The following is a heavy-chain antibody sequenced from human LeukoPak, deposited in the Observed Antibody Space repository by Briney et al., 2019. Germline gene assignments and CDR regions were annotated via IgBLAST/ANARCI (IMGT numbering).Heavy chain of an antibody. D-gene: IGHD3-22*01. CDR1: GFTFSSYS. CDR2: IWYDGSNK. V-gene: IGHV3-33*08. Sequence: GGSLRLSCAASGFTFSSYSMNWVRQAPGKGLEWVAVIWYDGSNKYYADSVKGRFTISRDNSKNTLYLQMNSLRAEDTAVYYCARDRYYYDSSGYYGPFDYWGQGTLVTVSS. CDR3: ARDRYYYDSSGYYGPFDY. J-gene: IGHJ4*02.